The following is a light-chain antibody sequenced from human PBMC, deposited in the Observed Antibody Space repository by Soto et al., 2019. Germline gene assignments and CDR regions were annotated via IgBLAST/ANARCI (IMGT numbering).Light chain of an antibody. CDR3: QQYYDYPPLI. CDR2: GAS. Sequence: EIVMTQSPATLSVSPGERATLSCRASRNINRKLAWYQQKPGQAPRLLISGASTRATGIPARFSGSGSGTAITLTIISLQSEDFAVYYCQQYYDYPPLIFGGGTKVEIK. V-gene: IGKV3-15*01. J-gene: IGKJ4*01. CDR1: RNINRK.